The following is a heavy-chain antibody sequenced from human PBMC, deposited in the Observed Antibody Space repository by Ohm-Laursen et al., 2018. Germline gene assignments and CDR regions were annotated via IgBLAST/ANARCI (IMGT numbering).Heavy chain of an antibody. CDR3: ARGRIQLWTKGVLDY. J-gene: IGHJ4*02. V-gene: IGHV4-61*08. CDR1: GGSISSGGYY. Sequence: GTLSLTWTVSGGSISSGGYYWSWIRQHPEKGLEWIGYIYYSGNTNYNPSLKSRITVSVDTSKNQFSLKLSSVTAADTAVYYCARGRIQLWTKGVLDYWGQGTLVTVSS. D-gene: IGHD5-18*01. CDR2: IYYSGNT.